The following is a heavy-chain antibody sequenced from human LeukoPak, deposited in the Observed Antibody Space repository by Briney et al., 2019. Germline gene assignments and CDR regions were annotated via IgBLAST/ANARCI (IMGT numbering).Heavy chain of an antibody. V-gene: IGHV1-69*05. J-gene: IGHJ3*02. CDR3: ARGGLQLNLDAFDI. Sequence: ASVKVSCKASGGTFSSYAISWVRQAPGQGLEWMGGIIPIFGTANYAQKFQGRVTMTRDMSTSTVYMELSSLRPEDTAVYYCARGGLQLNLDAFDIWGQGTMVTVSS. CDR2: IIPIFGTA. CDR1: GGTFSSYA. D-gene: IGHD5-24*01.